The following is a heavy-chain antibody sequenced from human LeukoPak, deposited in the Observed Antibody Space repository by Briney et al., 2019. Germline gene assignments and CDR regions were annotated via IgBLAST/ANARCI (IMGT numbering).Heavy chain of an antibody. Sequence: ASVKVSCKASGYTFTDYHVHWVRQAPGQGLEWMGRINPNSGGTNCVQKFQGRVSMTRDTSISTAYMELSSLTSDDTAVYYCASAYSSGWSLDYWGQGTLSPSPQ. CDR1: GYTFTDYH. D-gene: IGHD6-19*01. CDR3: ASAYSSGWSLDY. V-gene: IGHV1-2*06. J-gene: IGHJ4*02. CDR2: INPNSGGT.